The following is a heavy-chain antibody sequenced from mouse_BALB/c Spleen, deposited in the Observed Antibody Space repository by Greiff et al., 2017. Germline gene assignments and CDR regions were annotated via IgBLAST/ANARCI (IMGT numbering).Heavy chain of an antibody. CDR3: ANDVGDAMDY. D-gene: IGHD2-12*01. CDR2: INPSSGYT. J-gene: IGHJ4*01. Sequence: VQLQQSGAELARPGASVKLSCKASGYTFTSYTMHWVKQRPGQGLEWIGYINPSSGYTNYNQKFKDKATLTADKSSSTAYMQLSSLTSEDSAVYYCANDVGDAMDYWGQGTSVTVSS. V-gene: IGHV1-4*01. CDR1: GYTFTSYT.